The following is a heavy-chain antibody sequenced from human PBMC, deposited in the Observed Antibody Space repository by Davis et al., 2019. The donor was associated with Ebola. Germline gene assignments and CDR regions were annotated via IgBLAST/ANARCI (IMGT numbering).Heavy chain of an antibody. D-gene: IGHD5-18*01. Sequence: GESLKISCAASGFTFSSYSMNWIRQAPGKGLEWVSSISSSSSYIYYADSVKGRFTISRDNSKNTLYLQMNSLRAEDTAVYYCAENRGYSYNLGPYFDYWGQGTLVTVSS. CDR3: AENRGYSYNLGPYFDY. CDR1: GFTFSSYS. V-gene: IGHV3-21*01. CDR2: ISSSSSYI. J-gene: IGHJ4*02.